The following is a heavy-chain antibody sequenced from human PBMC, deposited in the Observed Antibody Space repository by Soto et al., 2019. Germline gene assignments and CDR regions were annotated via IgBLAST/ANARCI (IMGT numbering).Heavy chain of an antibody. CDR1: GFTFSSYG. D-gene: IGHD4-17*01. CDR3: ATDRGGEPFDY. J-gene: IGHJ4*02. CDR2: IWHDGNNK. V-gene: IGHV3-33*01. Sequence: QVQLVESGGGVVQPGTSLRLTCAASGFTFSSYGIHWVRQAPGKGLEWVAVIWHDGNNKYYADSVKGRFTISRDNSKNTLYLQKNSLRAEDTAFYYCATDRGGEPFDYWGQGALVAVAS.